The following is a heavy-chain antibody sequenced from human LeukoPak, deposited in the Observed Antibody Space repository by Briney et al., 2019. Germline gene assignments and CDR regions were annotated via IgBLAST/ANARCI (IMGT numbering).Heavy chain of an antibody. J-gene: IGHJ3*02. D-gene: IGHD2-21*01. Sequence: GGSLRLSCAASGFTVSSNYMSWVRQAPGKGLEWVSVIYGGGTTYYADSVKGRFTISRDNSKNTLYLQMNSLRAEDTAVYYCARLWALDAFDIWGQGTMVTVSS. V-gene: IGHV3-53*01. CDR3: ARLWALDAFDI. CDR2: IYGGGTT. CDR1: GFTVSSNY.